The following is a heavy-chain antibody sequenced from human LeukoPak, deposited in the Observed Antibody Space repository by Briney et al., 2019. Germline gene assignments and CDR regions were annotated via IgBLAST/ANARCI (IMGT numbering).Heavy chain of an antibody. V-gene: IGHV4-59*01. CDR3: ARDRGYYDSSGHAYYYYMDV. CDR2: IYYSGST. D-gene: IGHD3-22*01. J-gene: IGHJ6*03. CDR1: GGSISSYY. Sequence: SETLSLTRTVSGGSISSYYWSCIRQPPGKGLEWIGYIYYSGSTNYNPSLKSRVTISVDTSKNQFSLKLSSVTAADTAVYYWARDRGYYDSSGHAYYYYMDVWGKGTTVTVSS.